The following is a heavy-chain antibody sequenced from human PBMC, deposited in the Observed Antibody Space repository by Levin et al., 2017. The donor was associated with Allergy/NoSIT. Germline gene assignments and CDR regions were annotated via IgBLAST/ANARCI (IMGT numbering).Heavy chain of an antibody. D-gene: IGHD3-16*01. CDR3: AKEGDVTFWDKGRYAFDI. Sequence: GGSLRLSCAASGFTFNKHGIHWVRQAPGKGLEWVAVISDDGTTEYYSDLVKGRFTISRDNSQNTMYMELNNMSEDDTAMYYCAKEGDVTFWDKGRYAFDIWGQGTMVIVSP. CDR2: ISDDGTTE. J-gene: IGHJ3*02. V-gene: IGHV3-30*18. CDR1: GFTFNKHG.